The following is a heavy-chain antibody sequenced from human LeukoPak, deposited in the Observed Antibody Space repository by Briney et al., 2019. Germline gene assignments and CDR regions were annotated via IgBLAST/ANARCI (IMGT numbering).Heavy chain of an antibody. J-gene: IGHJ6*03. CDR3: ARETSQKGAHYMDV. V-gene: IGHV4-59*01. CDR2: IYYSGST. D-gene: IGHD3-16*01. CDR1: GYSISSGYY. Sequence: SETLSLTCSVSGYSISSGYYWGWTRQPPGKGLEWIGYIYYSGSTNYKSSLKSRVTISVDTSKNQFSLKLSSVTAADTAVYYCARETSQKGAHYMDVWGKGTTVTISS.